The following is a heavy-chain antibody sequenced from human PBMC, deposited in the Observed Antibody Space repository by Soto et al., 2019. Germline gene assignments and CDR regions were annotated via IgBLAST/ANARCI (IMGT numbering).Heavy chain of an antibody. D-gene: IGHD6-13*01. J-gene: IGHJ6*02. V-gene: IGHV1-69*01. CDR2: IIHIFGTA. CDR3: ARDSSSWYDPSGGVGMDV. Sequence: QVQLVQSGAEVKKPGSSVKVSCKASGGTFSSYAISWVRQAPGQGLEWMGGIIHIFGTANYAQKFQGRVTITADESTSTAYMELSSLRSEDTAVYYCARDSSSWYDPSGGVGMDVWGQGTTVTVSS. CDR1: GGTFSSYA.